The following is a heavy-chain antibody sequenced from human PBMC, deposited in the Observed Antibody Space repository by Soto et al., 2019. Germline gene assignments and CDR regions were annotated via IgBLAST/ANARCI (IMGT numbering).Heavy chain of an antibody. CDR1: GYTFTSYD. V-gene: IGHV1-8*01. Sequence: SVKVSCKASGYTFTSYDINWVRQATGQGLEWMGWMNPNSGNTGYAQKLQGRVTMTRNTSISTAYMELSSLRSEDTAVYDCAGLAARPREFVYWGQGTLVTGSS. CDR2: MNPNSGNT. J-gene: IGHJ4*02. D-gene: IGHD6-6*01. CDR3: AGLAARPREFVY.